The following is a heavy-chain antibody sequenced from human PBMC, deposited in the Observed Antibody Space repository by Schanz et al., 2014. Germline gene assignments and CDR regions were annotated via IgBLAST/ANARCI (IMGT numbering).Heavy chain of an antibody. CDR3: AKGRFGELSAFDI. CDR2: ISGSGGNT. D-gene: IGHD3-10*01. CDR1: GFSFSSYA. Sequence: EVQLLESGGGLVQPGGSLRLSCATSGFSFSSYAINWVRQAPGRGLEWVSIISGSGGNTYYADAVRGRFTISRDNSKNTLYLQMNSLRAEDTAVYYCAKGRFGELSAFDIWGQGTMGTVSS. J-gene: IGHJ3*02. V-gene: IGHV3-23*01.